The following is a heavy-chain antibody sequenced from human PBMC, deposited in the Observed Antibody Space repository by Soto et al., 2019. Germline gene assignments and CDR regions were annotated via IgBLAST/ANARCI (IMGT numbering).Heavy chain of an antibody. CDR3: ARDCSGGSCHEYFQH. CDR1: GFTFSSYA. CDR2: ISYDGSNK. D-gene: IGHD2-15*01. J-gene: IGHJ1*01. V-gene: IGHV3-30-3*01. Sequence: QVQLVESGEGVVQPGRSLRLSCAASGFTFSSYAMHWVRQAPGKGLEWVAVISYDGSNKYYADSVKGRFTISRDNSKNTLYLQMNSLRAEDTAVYYCARDCSGGSCHEYFQHWGQGTLVTVSS.